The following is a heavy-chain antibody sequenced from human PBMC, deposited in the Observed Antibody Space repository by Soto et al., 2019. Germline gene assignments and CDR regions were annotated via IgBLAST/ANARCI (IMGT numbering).Heavy chain of an antibody. CDR2: ISAYNGNT. D-gene: IGHD3-22*01. CDR1: GYTFTSYG. V-gene: IGHV1-18*01. Sequence: ASVKVSCKASGYTFTSYGISWVRQAPGQGLEWMGWISAYNGNTNYAQKLQGRVTMTTDTSTSTAYMELRSLRSDDTAVYYCAAESYYESNGTKGRIDWGQGTLVTVSS. J-gene: IGHJ4*02. CDR3: AAESYYESNGTKGRID.